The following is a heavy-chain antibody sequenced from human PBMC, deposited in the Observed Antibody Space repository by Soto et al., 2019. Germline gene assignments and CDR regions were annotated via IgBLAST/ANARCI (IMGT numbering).Heavy chain of an antibody. D-gene: IGHD3-22*01. Sequence: QVQLVESGGGVVQPGRSLRLSCAASGITFSSYGMHWVRQAPGKGLEWVALISYDGSNKYYADSVKGRFTISRDNSKNTLYLQMNSLRAEDTAVYYCAQDLYYYDRSGVYWGQGTLVTVSS. CDR1: GITFSSYG. V-gene: IGHV3-30*18. CDR2: ISYDGSNK. J-gene: IGHJ4*02. CDR3: AQDLYYYDRSGVY.